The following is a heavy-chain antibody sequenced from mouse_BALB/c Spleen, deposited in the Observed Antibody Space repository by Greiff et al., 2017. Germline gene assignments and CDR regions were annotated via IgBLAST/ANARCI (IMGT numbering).Heavy chain of an antibody. CDR2: ISSGSSTI. Sequence: DVHLVESGGGLVQPGGSRKLSCAASGFTFSSFGMHWVRQAPEKGLEWVAYISSGSSTIYYADTVKGRFTISRDNPKNTLFLQMTSLRSEDTAMYYCAREYGLFDYWGQGTTLTVSS. J-gene: IGHJ2*01. V-gene: IGHV5-17*02. D-gene: IGHD2-10*02. CDR3: AREYGLFDY. CDR1: GFTFSSFG.